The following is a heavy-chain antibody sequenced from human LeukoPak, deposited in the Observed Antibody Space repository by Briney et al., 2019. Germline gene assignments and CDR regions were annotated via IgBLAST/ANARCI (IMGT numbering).Heavy chain of an antibody. CDR2: IYHSGST. Sequence: SETLSLTCTVSGYSISSGYYWGWIRQPPGKGLEWIGSIYHSGSTYYNPSLKSRVTISVDTSKNQFSLKLSSVTAADTAVYYCARVSSSGWYVSEDYWGQGTLVTVSS. CDR1: GYSISSGYY. CDR3: ARVSSSGWYVSEDY. D-gene: IGHD6-19*01. V-gene: IGHV4-38-2*02. J-gene: IGHJ4*02.